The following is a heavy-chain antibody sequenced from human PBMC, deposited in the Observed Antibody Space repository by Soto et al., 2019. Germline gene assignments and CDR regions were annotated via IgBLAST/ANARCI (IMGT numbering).Heavy chain of an antibody. CDR2: IYPGDSDT. Sequence: EALKISCKGSWYSFTRYLIGWVRQMPGEGLEWMGIIYPGDSDTRYSPSFQGQVTISADKSISTAYLQWSSLKASDTAMYYCARLKSPAAAGPPAPVDVWGQGTTVTVSS. J-gene: IGHJ6*02. V-gene: IGHV5-51*01. CDR1: WYSFTRYL. D-gene: IGHD6-13*01. CDR3: ARLKSPAAAGPPAPVDV.